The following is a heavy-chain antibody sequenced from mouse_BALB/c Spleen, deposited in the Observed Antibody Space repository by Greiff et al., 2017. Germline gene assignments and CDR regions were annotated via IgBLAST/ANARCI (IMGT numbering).Heavy chain of an antibody. CDR2: IWGDGST. D-gene: IGHD2-4*01. CDR1: GFSLTGYG. Sequence: QVQLKQSGPGLVAPSQSLSITCTVSGFSLTGYGVNWVRQPPGKGLEWLGMIWGDGSTDYNSALKSRLSISKDNSKSQVFLKMNSLQTDDTARYYCARDQVYYDYDVRYAMDYWGQGTSVTVSS. V-gene: IGHV2-6-7*01. J-gene: IGHJ4*01. CDR3: ARDQVYYDYDVRYAMDY.